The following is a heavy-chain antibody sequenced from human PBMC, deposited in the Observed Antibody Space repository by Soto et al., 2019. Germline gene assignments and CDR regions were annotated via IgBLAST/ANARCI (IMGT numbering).Heavy chain of an antibody. Sequence: GGSLRLSCVASGFVFSDYAMSWVRQAPGKGLEWVSAISAGGSDTYYADSVKGRFTVSRINSESTLYLQMNTLRAEDTAIYYCASVPIWCGSSSCYTEGFDSWGQGTLVTVSS. D-gene: IGHD2-2*01. V-gene: IGHV3-23*01. CDR3: ASVPIWCGSSSCYTEGFDS. CDR1: GFVFSDYA. J-gene: IGHJ4*02. CDR2: ISAGGSDT.